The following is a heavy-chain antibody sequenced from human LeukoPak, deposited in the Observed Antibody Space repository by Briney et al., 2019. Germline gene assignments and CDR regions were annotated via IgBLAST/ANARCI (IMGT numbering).Heavy chain of an antibody. CDR1: GGSFSAYY. V-gene: IGHV3-7*01. CDR2: IKQDGSEK. D-gene: IGHD6-13*01. J-gene: IGHJ4*02. CDR3: AREEIAAAGTDY. Sequence: PSETLSLTCVVYGGSFSAYYWSWIRQPPGKGLEWVANIKQDGSEKYYVDSVKGRFTISRDNAKNSLYLQMNSLRAEDTAVYYCAREEIAAAGTDYWGQGTLVTVSS.